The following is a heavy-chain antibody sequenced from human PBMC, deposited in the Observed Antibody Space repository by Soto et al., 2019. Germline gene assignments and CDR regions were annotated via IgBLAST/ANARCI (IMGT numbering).Heavy chain of an antibody. D-gene: IGHD3-10*01. Sequence: SETLSLTCAVYGGSFSGYYWSWIRQPPGKGLEWIGEINHSGSTNYNPSLKSRVTISVDTSKNQFSLKLSSVTAADTAVYYCARYQRYDYYGSGSYYFPFDYRGQGTPVTVSS. CDR1: GGSFSGYY. CDR3: ARYQRYDYYGSGSYYFPFDY. V-gene: IGHV4-34*01. CDR2: INHSGST. J-gene: IGHJ4*02.